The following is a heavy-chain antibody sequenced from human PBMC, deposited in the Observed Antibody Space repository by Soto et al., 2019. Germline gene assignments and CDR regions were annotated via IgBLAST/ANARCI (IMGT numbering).Heavy chain of an antibody. CDR3: ARGGAVVVPGAVDRHNWFDP. V-gene: IGHV1-69*02. Sequence: GASVKVSCKASGGTYSSYTFSWVRQAPGQGLEWMGRVIPILGMANYAQKFQGRVTITADKSTSTVYMELSSLRSEDTAVYYCARGGAVVVPGAVDRHNWFDPWGQGTLVTVSS. D-gene: IGHD2-2*01. CDR2: VIPILGMA. CDR1: GGTYSSYT. J-gene: IGHJ5*02.